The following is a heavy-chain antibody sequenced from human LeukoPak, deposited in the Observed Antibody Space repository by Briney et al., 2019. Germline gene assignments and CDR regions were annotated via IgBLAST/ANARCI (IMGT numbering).Heavy chain of an antibody. D-gene: IGHD3-16*01. V-gene: IGHV4-30-4*08. CDR3: AREAKRFGDNWFDP. Sequence: SETLSLTCIVSGGSIISGDYYWSWIRQPPGKGLEWIGYIYHNGDTYYNPSLKSRVSISVDTSKNQFSLKLSSVTAADTAVYYCAREAKRFGDNWFDPWGQGTLVTVSS. J-gene: IGHJ5*02. CDR1: GGSIISGDYY. CDR2: IYHNGDT.